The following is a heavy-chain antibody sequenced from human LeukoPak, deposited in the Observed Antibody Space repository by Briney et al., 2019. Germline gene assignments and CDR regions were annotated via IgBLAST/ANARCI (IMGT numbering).Heavy chain of an antibody. CDR2: IYYSGST. Sequence: SETLSLTCTVSGGSISSYYWSWIRQPPGKGLEWIGYIYYSGSTNYNPSLKSRVTISVDTSKNQFSLKLSSVTAADTAVYYCARVNNGYSYGYGDYYYYGMDVWGQGTTVTVSS. J-gene: IGHJ6*02. CDR1: GGSISSYY. V-gene: IGHV4-59*08. CDR3: ARVNNGYSYGYGDYYYYGMDV. D-gene: IGHD5-18*01.